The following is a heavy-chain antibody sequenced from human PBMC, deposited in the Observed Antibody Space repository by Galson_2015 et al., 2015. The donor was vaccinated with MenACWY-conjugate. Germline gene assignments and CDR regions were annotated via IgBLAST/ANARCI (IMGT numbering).Heavy chain of an antibody. CDR2: IYWDDDK. V-gene: IGHV2-5*02. Sequence: PALVKPTQTLTLTCTFSGFSLSTSGVGVGWIRQPPGKALECLALIYWDDDKRYSPSLKSRLTITKDTSRNQVVLTMTNMDPVDTATYYCAHRQRAEAGQFYFDYWGQGTLVTVSS. J-gene: IGHJ4*02. CDR1: GFSLSTSGVG. D-gene: IGHD6-13*01. CDR3: AHRQRAEAGQFYFDY.